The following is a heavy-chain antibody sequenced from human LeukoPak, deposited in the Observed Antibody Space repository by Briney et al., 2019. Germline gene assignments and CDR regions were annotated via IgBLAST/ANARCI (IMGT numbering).Heavy chain of an antibody. CDR2: INHSGST. V-gene: IGHV4-34*01. CDR3: ARDGPGYYYGMDV. Sequence: SETLSLTCAVYGGSFSGYYWSWIRQPPGKGLEWIGEINHSGSTNYNPSLKSRVTISVDTSKNQFSLKLSSVTAADTAVYYCARDGPGYYYGMDVWGQGTTVTVSS. J-gene: IGHJ6*02. CDR1: GGSFSGYY. D-gene: IGHD1-14*01.